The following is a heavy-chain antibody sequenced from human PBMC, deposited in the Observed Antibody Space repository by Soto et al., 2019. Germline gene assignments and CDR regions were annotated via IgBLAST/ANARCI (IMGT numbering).Heavy chain of an antibody. V-gene: IGHV3-7*01. D-gene: IGHD4-17*01. CDR2: IKQDGREK. Sequence: EVQLVESGGGLVQPGGSLRLSCAASGFTFSSYWMSWVRQAPGKGLEWVANIKQDGREKYYVDSVKGRFTISRDNAKNSLYLQMNSLRAEDTAVYYCAREGGYGDYGMDVGGQGTTVTVSS. CDR3: AREGGYGDYGMDV. CDR1: GFTFSSYW. J-gene: IGHJ6*02.